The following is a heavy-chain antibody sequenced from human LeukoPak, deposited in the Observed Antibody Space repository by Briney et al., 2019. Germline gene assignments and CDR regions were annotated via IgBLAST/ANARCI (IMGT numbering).Heavy chain of an antibody. CDR2: ITGTT. CDR3: AKAFREYGSSTYSSFDI. Sequence: GGSLRLSCAASGFXFSSYAISWVRQAPGKGLQWVSTITGTTHYADSVRGRFTISRDNSKNILYLQMNSLSTEDTAIYYCAKAFREYGSSTYSSFDIWGQGTIVTVSS. V-gene: IGHV3-23*01. D-gene: IGHD6-13*01. J-gene: IGHJ3*02. CDR1: GFXFSSYA.